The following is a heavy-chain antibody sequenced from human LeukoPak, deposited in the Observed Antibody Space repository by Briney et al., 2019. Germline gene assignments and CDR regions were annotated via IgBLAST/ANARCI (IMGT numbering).Heavy chain of an antibody. D-gene: IGHD6-13*01. V-gene: IGHV3-23*01. CDR2: TIGSGGST. CDR1: GFTFSNYA. CDR3: AKEMSSWYYDY. J-gene: IGHJ4*02. Sequence: GGSLRLSCAASGFTFSNYAMSWVRQAPGKGLEWVSGTIGSGGSTDYADTVKGRFTISRDNSKNTLYLQMNSLRAEDTAIYYCAKEMSSWYYDYWGQGTLVTVSS.